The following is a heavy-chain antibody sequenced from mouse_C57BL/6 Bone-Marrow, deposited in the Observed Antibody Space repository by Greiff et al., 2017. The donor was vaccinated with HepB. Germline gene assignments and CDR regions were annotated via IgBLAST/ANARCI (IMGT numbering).Heavy chain of an antibody. V-gene: IGHV1-22*01. CDR3: ARGSSYYFDY. J-gene: IGHJ2*01. D-gene: IGHD1-1*01. CDR1: GYTFTDYN. CDR2: INPNNGGT. Sequence: EVKLQESGSELVKPGASVKMSCKASGYTFTDYNMHWVKQSHGKSLEWIGYINPNNGGTSYNQKFKGKATLTVNKSSSTAYMELRSLTSEDSAVYYCARGSSYYFDYWGQGTTLTVSS.